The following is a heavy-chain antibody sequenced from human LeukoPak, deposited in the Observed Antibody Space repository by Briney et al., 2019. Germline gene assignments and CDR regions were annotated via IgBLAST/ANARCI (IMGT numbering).Heavy chain of an antibody. CDR1: GFTFDDYA. Sequence: QTGGSLRLSCAASGFTFDDYAMHWVRQAPGKGLEWVSLISWDGGSTYYADSVKGRFTISRDNSKNSLYLQMNSLRAEDTALYYCAKDKIVGAIGGLDYWGQGTLVTVSS. CDR3: AKDKIVGAIGGLDY. J-gene: IGHJ4*02. V-gene: IGHV3-43D*03. D-gene: IGHD1-26*01. CDR2: ISWDGGST.